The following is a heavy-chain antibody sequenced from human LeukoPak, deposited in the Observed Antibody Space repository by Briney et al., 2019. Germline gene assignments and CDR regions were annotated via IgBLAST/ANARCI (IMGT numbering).Heavy chain of an antibody. Sequence: SVKVSCKASGGTFSSYAISWVRQAPGQGLEWMGGIIPIFGTANYAQKFQGRVTITADESTSTAYMELSSLRSEDTAVYYCARARYYYDSSGYYPYYYYYGMDVWGQGTTVTVSS. J-gene: IGHJ6*02. D-gene: IGHD3-22*01. CDR3: ARARYYYDSSGYYPYYYYYGMDV. V-gene: IGHV1-69*13. CDR2: IIPIFGTA. CDR1: GGTFSSYA.